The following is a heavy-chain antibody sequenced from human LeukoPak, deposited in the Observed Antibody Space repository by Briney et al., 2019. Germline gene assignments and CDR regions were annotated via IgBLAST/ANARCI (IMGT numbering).Heavy chain of an antibody. D-gene: IGHD5-12*01. CDR2: ISSSSSYT. Sequence: GGSLRLSCAASGFTFSDYYMSWIRQAPGKGLEWVSYISSSSSYTNYADPVKGRFTISRDNAKNSLYLQMNSLRAEDTAVYYCARVGLRVHIVATTNFDYWGQGTLVTVSS. CDR1: GFTFSDYY. J-gene: IGHJ4*02. V-gene: IGHV3-11*05. CDR3: ARVGLRVHIVATTNFDY.